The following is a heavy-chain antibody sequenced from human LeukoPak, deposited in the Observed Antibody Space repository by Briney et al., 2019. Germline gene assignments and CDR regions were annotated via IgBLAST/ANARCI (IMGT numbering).Heavy chain of an antibody. D-gene: IGHD6-19*01. Sequence: SETLSLTCTVSGDSISSYYWGWIRQPPGKGLEWIGSIYYSGSTYYNPSLKSRVTISVDTSKNQFSLKLSSVTAADTAVYYCAREILGSGWYGDYFDYWGQGTLVTVSS. CDR2: IYYSGST. CDR1: GDSISSYY. CDR3: AREILGSGWYGDYFDY. J-gene: IGHJ4*02. V-gene: IGHV4-39*07.